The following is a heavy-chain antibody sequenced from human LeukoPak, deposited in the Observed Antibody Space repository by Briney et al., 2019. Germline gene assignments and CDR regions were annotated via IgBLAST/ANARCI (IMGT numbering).Heavy chain of an antibody. Sequence: SETLSLTCTVSGGSISNYYWAWIRQPPGKRMEWIGYIYYSGSTNYNPSLKSRVTISVDTSKNQFSLKLSSVTAADTAVYYCARALVQGGILGAWGQGTLVTVSS. CDR3: ARALVQGGILGA. V-gene: IGHV4-59*01. D-gene: IGHD3-16*01. CDR1: GGSISNYY. CDR2: IYYSGST. J-gene: IGHJ5*02.